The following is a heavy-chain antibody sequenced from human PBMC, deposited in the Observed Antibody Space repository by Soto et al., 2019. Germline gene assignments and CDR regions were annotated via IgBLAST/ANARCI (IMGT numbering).Heavy chain of an antibody. J-gene: IGHJ4*02. D-gene: IGHD4-4*01. CDR2: IKSKTDGGTT. Sequence: GGSLRLSCAASGFTFSNAWMSWVRQAPGKGLEWVGRIKSKTDGGTTDYAAPVKGRFTISRDDSKNTLYLQMNSLKTEDTAVYYCTTDDDPMTTVTSSYFDYWGQGTLVTVSS. CDR1: GFTFSNAW. CDR3: TTDDDPMTTVTSSYFDY. V-gene: IGHV3-15*01.